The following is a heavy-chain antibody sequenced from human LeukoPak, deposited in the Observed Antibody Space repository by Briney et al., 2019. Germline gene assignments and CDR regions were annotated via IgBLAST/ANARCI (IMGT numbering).Heavy chain of an antibody. CDR2: INPNSGGT. V-gene: IGHV1-2*02. CDR3: ARHYSGNGGDY. CDR1: GYTFIGDY. Sequence: ASVKVSCKASGYTFIGDYVHWVRQAPGQGLEWMGWINPNSGGTNYAQKFQGRVTMTRDTSISTAYMELSSLRSDDTAVYYCARHYSGNGGDYWGQGTLITVSS. J-gene: IGHJ4*02. D-gene: IGHD4-23*01.